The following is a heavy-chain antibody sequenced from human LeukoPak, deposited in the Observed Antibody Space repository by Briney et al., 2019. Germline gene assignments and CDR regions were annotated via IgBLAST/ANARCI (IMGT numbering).Heavy chain of an antibody. CDR3: ARDNWGFDP. D-gene: IGHD7-27*01. V-gene: IGHV4-59*12. CDR1: GGSISSYY. J-gene: IGHJ5*02. CDR2: IYYSGST. Sequence: SETLSLTCTVSGGSISSYYWSWIRQPPGKGLEWIGYIYYSGSTNYNPSLKSRVTISVDRSKNQFSLKLSSVTAADTAVYYCARDNWGFDPWGQGTLVTVSS.